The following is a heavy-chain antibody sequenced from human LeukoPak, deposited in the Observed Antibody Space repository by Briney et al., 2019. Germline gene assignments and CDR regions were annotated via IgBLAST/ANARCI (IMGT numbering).Heavy chain of an antibody. CDR1: GFTFSSYG. V-gene: IGHV3-30*18. CDR3: AKVKAHSSSWYWFDP. D-gene: IGHD6-13*01. CDR2: ISYDGSNK. J-gene: IGHJ5*02. Sequence: GGSLRLSCAASGFTFSSYGMHWVRQAPGKGLEWVAVISYDGSNKYYADSVKGRFTISRDNSKNTLYLQMNSLRGEDTAVYYCAKVKAHSSSWYWFDPWGQGTLATVSS.